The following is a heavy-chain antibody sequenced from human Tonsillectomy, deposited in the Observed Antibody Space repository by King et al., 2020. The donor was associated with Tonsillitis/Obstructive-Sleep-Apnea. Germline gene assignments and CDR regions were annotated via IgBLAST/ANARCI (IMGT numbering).Heavy chain of an antibody. J-gene: IGHJ5*02. CDR1: GGSISSSSYY. CDR3: ARHIGVYYDFWSGYP. V-gene: IGHV4-39*01. Sequence: PLQESGPGLVKPSETLSLTCTVSGGSISSSSYYWGWIRQPPGKGLEWIGSIYYSGSTYYNPSLKSRVTISVDTSKNQFSLKLSSVTAADTAVYYCARHIGVYYDFWSGYPWGQGTLVTVSS. D-gene: IGHD3-3*01. CDR2: IYYSGST.